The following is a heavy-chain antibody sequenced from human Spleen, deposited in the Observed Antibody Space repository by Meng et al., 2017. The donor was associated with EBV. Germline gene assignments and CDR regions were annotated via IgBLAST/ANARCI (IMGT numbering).Heavy chain of an antibody. CDR3: VRVRGVFDY. Sequence: KEAGQGLVKPSAALSLTCMLSGESVSDTNYFWGWLRQPPGRGREWIGSIDSNWNTYYNPSLSGRVTMSVDTSKNQFSLTLSSVTVADTAVYYCVRVRGVFDYWGQGTLVTVSS. CDR1: GESVSDTNYF. V-gene: IGHV4-39*07. D-gene: IGHD3-10*01. CDR2: IDSNWNT. J-gene: IGHJ4*02.